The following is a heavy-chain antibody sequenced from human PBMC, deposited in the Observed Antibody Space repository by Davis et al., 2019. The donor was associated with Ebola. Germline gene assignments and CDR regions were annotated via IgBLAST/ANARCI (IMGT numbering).Heavy chain of an antibody. D-gene: IGHD3-10*01. CDR2: IIPIFGTA. CDR1: GGTFSSYA. V-gene: IGHV1-69*06. CDR3: AACYGSGSYGVYYYGMDV. J-gene: IGHJ6*02. Sequence: SVKVSCKASGGTFSSYAISWVRQAPGQGLEWMGGIIPIFGTANYAQKFQGRVTITADKSTSTAYMELSSLRSEDTAVYYCAACYGSGSYGVYYYGMDVWGQGTTVTFSS.